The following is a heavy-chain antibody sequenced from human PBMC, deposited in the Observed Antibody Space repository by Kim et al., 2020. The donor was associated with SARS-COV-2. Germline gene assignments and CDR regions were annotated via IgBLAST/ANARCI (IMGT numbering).Heavy chain of an antibody. J-gene: IGHJ4*02. V-gene: IGHV3-43*01. Sequence: YYAAPGKGRFTISIDNSKNSLYRQMNSLRTGDTAVYYCAKPNYGGNSFDYWGQGTLVTVSS. CDR3: AKPNYGGNSFDY. D-gene: IGHD4-17*01.